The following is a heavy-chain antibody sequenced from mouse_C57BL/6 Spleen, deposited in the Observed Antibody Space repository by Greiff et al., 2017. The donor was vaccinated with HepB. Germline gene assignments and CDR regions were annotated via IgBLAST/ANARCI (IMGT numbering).Heavy chain of an antibody. D-gene: IGHD1-1*01. J-gene: IGHJ2*01. CDR1: GYTFTDYY. CDR3: ARSLHTVVAKGFDY. Sequence: EVQLQQSGPELVKPGASVKISCKASGYTFTDYYMNWVKQSHGKSLEWIGDINPNNGGTSYNQKFKGKATVTVDKSSSTAYMELRSLTSEDSAVYYCARSLHTVVAKGFDYWGQGTTLTVSS. CDR2: INPNNGGT. V-gene: IGHV1-26*01.